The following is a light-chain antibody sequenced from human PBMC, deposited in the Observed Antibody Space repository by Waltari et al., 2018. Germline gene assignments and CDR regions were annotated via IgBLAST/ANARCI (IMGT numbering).Light chain of an antibody. V-gene: IGLV2-14*03. CDR2: DVS. CDR1: SSDIGSYNY. Sequence: QSALTQPASVSGSPGQSITSPCTGTSSDIGSYNYFCLYQKHPGKAPKLMIYDVSNRPSGVSSRFSGSKSGNTASLTISGLQTEDEADYYCNSYTSSNTLVFGGGTKLTVL. J-gene: IGLJ2*01. CDR3: NSYTSSNTLV.